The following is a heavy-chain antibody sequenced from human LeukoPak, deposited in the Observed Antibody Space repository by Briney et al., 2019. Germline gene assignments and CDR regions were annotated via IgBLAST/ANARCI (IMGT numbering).Heavy chain of an antibody. CDR1: GGSISTYS. D-gene: IGHD3-10*01. CDR2: IYTSGNT. J-gene: IGHJ6*03. V-gene: IGHV4-4*07. CDR3: ARRSITMVRGVGTENLYYYYYYMDV. Sequence: SETLSLTCTVSGGSISTYSWSWIRQPAGRGLEWIGHIYTSGNTNYNPSLKSRVTISVDTSKNQFSLKLSSVTAADTAVYYCARRSITMVRGVGTENLYYYYYYMDVWGKGTTVTVSS.